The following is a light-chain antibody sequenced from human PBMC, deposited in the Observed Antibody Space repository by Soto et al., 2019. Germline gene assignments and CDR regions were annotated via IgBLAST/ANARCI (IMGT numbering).Light chain of an antibody. CDR2: DVS. V-gene: IGLV2-14*01. CDR1: SSDVGGYNY. CDR3: SSYTISSTYV. Sequence: QHVLTQPASGSGSPGQSIAISYTGTSSDVGGYNYVSWYQQHPGKAPKLLINDVSNRPSGVSSRFSGSKSGNTASLTISGLQAEDEADYYCSSYTISSTYVFGTGTKVTVL. J-gene: IGLJ1*01.